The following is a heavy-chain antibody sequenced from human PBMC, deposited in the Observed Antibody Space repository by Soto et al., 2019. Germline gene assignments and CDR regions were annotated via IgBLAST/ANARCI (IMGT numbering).Heavy chain of an antibody. Sequence: QVQLQESGPGLVKPSQTLSLTCTVSGGSISSGDYYWSWIRQPPGKGLEWIGYIYYSGSTYYNPSIKSRVTISVDTYKNQFSLKLSSVTAADTAVYYCARDDGIAAAGTNAFDIWGQGTMVTVSS. CDR2: IYYSGST. V-gene: IGHV4-30-4*01. J-gene: IGHJ3*02. CDR1: GGSISSGDYY. D-gene: IGHD6-13*01. CDR3: ARDDGIAAAGTNAFDI.